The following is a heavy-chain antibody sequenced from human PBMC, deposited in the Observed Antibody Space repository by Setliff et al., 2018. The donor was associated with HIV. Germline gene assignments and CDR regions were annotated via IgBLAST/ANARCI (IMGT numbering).Heavy chain of an antibody. Sequence: ASVKVSCKASGYRFTDYYIHWVRQAPGQGLEWMGWINPNSGSAYYNPSLQSRVTISVDTSKNQVSLKLNSMTAADTAVYFCVRGPQWLVQKGRVYYFDYWGQGALVTVSS. CDR3: VRGPQWLVQKGRVYYFDY. J-gene: IGHJ4*02. D-gene: IGHD6-19*01. V-gene: IGHV1-2*02. CDR1: GYRFTDYY. CDR2: INPNSGSA.